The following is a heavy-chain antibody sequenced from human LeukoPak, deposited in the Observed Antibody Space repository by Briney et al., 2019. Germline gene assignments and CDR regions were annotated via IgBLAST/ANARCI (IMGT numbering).Heavy chain of an antibody. CDR2: MNPNSGNT. V-gene: IGHV1-8*03. CDR3: ARAGLRFLEWLSDSDAFDI. CDR1: GYTFTSYD. Sequence: AASVKVSCKASGYTFTSYDINWVRQATGQGLEWMGWMNPNSGNTGYAQKFQGRVTITRNTSISTAYMELSSLRSEDTAVYYCARAGLRFLEWLSDSDAFDIWGQGTMVTVSS. D-gene: IGHD3-3*01. J-gene: IGHJ3*02.